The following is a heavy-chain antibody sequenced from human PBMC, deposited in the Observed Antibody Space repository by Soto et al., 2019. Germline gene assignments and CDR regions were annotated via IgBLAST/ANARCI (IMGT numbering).Heavy chain of an antibody. J-gene: IGHJ6*02. Sequence: EVQLVQSGAEVKKPGESLRISCKGSGYSFTSYWVTWVRQMPGKGLEWMGRIDPSDSYTNYNPPFQGHVTISVDKSISTAYLQWSSLKASDTAMYYCASLYCGNSGMDVWGQGTTVTVSS. CDR3: ASLYCGNSGMDV. D-gene: IGHD2-15*01. CDR2: IDPSDSYT. CDR1: GYSFTSYW. V-gene: IGHV5-10-1*01.